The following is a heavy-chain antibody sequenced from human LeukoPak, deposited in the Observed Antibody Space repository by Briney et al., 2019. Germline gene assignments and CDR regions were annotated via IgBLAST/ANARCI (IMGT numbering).Heavy chain of an antibody. V-gene: IGHV4-38-2*02. CDR1: GYSISSGYY. J-gene: IGHJ5*02. Sequence: SDTLSLPCAVSGYSISSGYYWGWIRQPPGKGLEWIGSIDHNGNTYYNLSLKTRDTISVDTSKNQVSLKLNSVTAADTAVYYGARETWSCSSSSCYHNWFDPWGQGTLVTVSS. CDR3: ARETWSCSSSSCYHNWFDP. D-gene: IGHD2-2*01. CDR2: IDHNGNT.